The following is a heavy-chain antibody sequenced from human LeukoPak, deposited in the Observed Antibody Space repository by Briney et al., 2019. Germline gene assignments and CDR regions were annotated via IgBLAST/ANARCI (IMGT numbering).Heavy chain of an antibody. CDR2: ISGRGASK. CDR3: AKGVVVASDVTPFDY. J-gene: IGHJ4*02. Sequence: GGSLRLSCAVSRLTFNNHAMSWVRQAPGKGLEWVSGISGRGASKYYADSVKGRFTISRDNSKNTLYLQMNGLRAEDTAVYYCAKGVVVASDVTPFDYWGQGTLVTVSS. V-gene: IGHV3-23*01. CDR1: RLTFNNHA. D-gene: IGHD2-15*01.